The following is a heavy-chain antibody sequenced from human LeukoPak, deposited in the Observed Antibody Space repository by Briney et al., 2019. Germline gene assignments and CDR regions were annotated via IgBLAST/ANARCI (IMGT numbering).Heavy chain of an antibody. Sequence: GGSLRLSCAGTGFAFSSYWMTWVRQAPGNGLEWVASIRQDGSEKYYVDSVKGRFTISRDNGKKSLYLQMNCLRAEDTAVYYCARYLVGAPDYWGQGTLVTVSS. CDR2: IRQDGSEK. J-gene: IGHJ4*02. D-gene: IGHD2-8*02. CDR1: GFAFSSYW. CDR3: ARYLVGAPDY. V-gene: IGHV3-7*01.